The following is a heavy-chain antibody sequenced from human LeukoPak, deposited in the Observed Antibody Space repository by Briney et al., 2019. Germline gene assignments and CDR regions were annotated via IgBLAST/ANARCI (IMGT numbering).Heavy chain of an antibody. J-gene: IGHJ4*02. D-gene: IGHD4-17*01. CDR2: ISGSGGST. V-gene: IGHV3-23*01. CDR3: AKRRDPGRYGETAPFDY. Sequence: GGSLRLSCAASGFTFSSYAMSWVRQAPRKGLECVSAISGSGGSTYYADSVKGRFTISRDNSKNTLYLQMNSLRAEDTAVYYCAKRRDPGRYGETAPFDYWGPGTLVTVSS. CDR1: GFTFSSYA.